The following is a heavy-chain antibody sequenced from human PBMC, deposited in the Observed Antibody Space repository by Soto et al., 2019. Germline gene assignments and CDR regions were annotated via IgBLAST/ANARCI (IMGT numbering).Heavy chain of an antibody. CDR3: ARESMIVGIDY. CDR2: ISSSSSYT. Sequence: GGSLRLSCAASGFTFSDYYMSWIRQAPGKGLEWVSYISSSSSYTNYADSVKGRFAISRDNAKNSPYLQMNSLRAEDTAVYYCARESMIVGIDYWGQGTLVTVSS. CDR1: GFTFSDYY. V-gene: IGHV3-11*06. D-gene: IGHD3-22*01. J-gene: IGHJ4*02.